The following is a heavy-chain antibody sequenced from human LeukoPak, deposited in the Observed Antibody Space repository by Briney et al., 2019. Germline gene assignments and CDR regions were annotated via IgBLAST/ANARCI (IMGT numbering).Heavy chain of an antibody. CDR3: TRDLMDYDVSTGLHHYYMDV. D-gene: IGHD3-9*01. Sequence: GGSLRLSCGASGFTFSSYWMHWVRQDPRKGLVWVSRINGDGRNINYADSVRGRFTISRDNAKNTLYLQMNTLRVEDMAVYYCTRDLMDYDVSTGLHHYYMDVWGQGTTVTVSS. CDR1: GFTFSSYW. J-gene: IGHJ6*02. V-gene: IGHV3-74*01. CDR2: INGDGRNI.